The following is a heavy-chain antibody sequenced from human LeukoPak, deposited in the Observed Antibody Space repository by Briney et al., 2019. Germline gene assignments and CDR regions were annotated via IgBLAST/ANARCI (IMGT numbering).Heavy chain of an antibody. CDR2: IFHTGTT. V-gene: IGHV4-4*02. CDR1: GGSISSSNW. Sequence: ETSETLSLTCAVSGGSISSSNWWSWVRQPPGKGLEWIGRIFHTGTTDYKTSLKGRVTISVDKSKNQFSLKLTSVTAADTAVYYCARARTWQQFLEYWGQGTLVTVSS. D-gene: IGHD3-3*01. CDR3: ARARTWQQFLEY. J-gene: IGHJ4*02.